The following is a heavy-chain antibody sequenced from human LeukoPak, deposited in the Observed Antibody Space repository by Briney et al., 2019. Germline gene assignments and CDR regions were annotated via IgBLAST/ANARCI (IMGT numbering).Heavy chain of an antibody. J-gene: IGHJ4*02. CDR2: ISSSGSTI. CDR3: ARDKRTGDSYFDS. Sequence: KPGGSLRLSCAASGFTSSDYYMSWIRQAPGKGLEWVSYISSSGSTIYYADSVKGRFTISRDNAKNSLYLQMDSLRAEDTAVYYCARDKRTGDSYFDSWGQGTLVTVSS. CDR1: GFTSSDYY. D-gene: IGHD7-27*01. V-gene: IGHV3-11*04.